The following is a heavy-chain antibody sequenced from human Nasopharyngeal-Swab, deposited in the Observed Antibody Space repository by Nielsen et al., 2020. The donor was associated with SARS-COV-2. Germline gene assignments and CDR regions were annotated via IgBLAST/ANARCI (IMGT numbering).Heavy chain of an antibody. D-gene: IGHD4-17*01. Sequence: GESLKISCAASGFTFDTFGMTWVRQAPGKGLEWVSRISGSGSGTYYADSVKGRFTISRDNSKNTLYPQMNSLRADDTAVYYCAKGGVSVYGDSYYFDFWGQGTLVTVSS. V-gene: IGHV3-23*01. CDR3: AKGGVSVYGDSYYFDF. J-gene: IGHJ4*02. CDR1: GFTFDTFG. CDR2: ISGSGSGT.